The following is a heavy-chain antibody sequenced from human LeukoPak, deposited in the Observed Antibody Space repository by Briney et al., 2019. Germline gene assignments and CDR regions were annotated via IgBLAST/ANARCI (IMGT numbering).Heavy chain of an antibody. CDR2: INHSGST. J-gene: IGHJ5*02. D-gene: IGHD2-15*01. CDR1: GGSFSGYY. CDR3: ARRITWFDP. V-gene: IGHV4-34*01. Sequence: SETLSLTCAVYGGSFSGYYWSWIRQPPGKGLEWNGEINHSGSTNYNPSLKSRVTISVDTSKNQFSLKLSSVTAADTAVYYCARRITWFDPWGQGTLVTVSS.